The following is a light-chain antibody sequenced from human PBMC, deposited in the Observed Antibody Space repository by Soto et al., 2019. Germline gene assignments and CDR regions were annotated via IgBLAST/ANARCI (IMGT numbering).Light chain of an antibody. CDR1: QSISSY. CDR2: AAS. V-gene: IGKV1-39*01. J-gene: IGKJ5*01. Sequence: DIQMTQSPSSLSASVGDRVTIXXRASQSISSYLNWYQQKPGKAPKLLXYAASSLQSGVPSRFSGSGSGTDFTLTITSLEPEDFAVYYCQQRSNWPQITFGQGTRLEIK. CDR3: QQRSNWPQIT.